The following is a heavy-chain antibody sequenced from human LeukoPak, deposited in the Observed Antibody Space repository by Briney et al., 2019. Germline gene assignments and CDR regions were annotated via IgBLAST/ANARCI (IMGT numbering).Heavy chain of an antibody. V-gene: IGHV4-34*01. Sequence: SETLSLTCAVYGGSFSGYYWSWIRQPPGKGLEWIGEINHSGSTNYNSSLESRVTISVDTSKNQFSLKLSSATAADTAVYYCARHTGYSYGHYFDYWGQGTLVTVSS. CDR2: INHSGST. CDR1: GGSFSGYY. J-gene: IGHJ4*02. D-gene: IGHD5-18*01. CDR3: ARHTGYSYGHYFDY.